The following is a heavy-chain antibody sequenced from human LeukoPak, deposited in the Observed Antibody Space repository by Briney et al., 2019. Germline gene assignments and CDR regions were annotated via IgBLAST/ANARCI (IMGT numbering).Heavy chain of an antibody. J-gene: IGHJ6*03. CDR1: GGSISSSSYY. CDR3: ARGYGDYMDV. D-gene: IGHD2-15*01. CDR2: IYYSGST. V-gene: IGHV4-39*07. Sequence: PSETLSLTCTVSGGSISSSSYYWGWIRQPPGKGLEWIGSIYYSGSTYYNPSLKSRVTISVDTSKNQFSLKLSSVTAADTAVYYCARGYGDYMDVWGKGTTVTISS.